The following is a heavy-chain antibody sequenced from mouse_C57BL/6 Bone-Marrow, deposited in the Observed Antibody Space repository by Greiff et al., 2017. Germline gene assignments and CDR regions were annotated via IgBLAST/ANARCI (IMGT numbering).Heavy chain of an antibody. J-gene: IGHJ2*01. CDR1: GYAFSSYW. V-gene: IGHV1-80*01. CDR2: IYPGDGDT. CDR3: ARDWDYFDY. D-gene: IGHD4-1*01. Sequence: VQLQQSGAELVKPGASVKISCKASGYAFSSYWMHWVKQRPGKGLEWIGQIYPGDGDTNYNEKFKGKATLTADKSSSTAYMQLSSLTSEDSAVYFCARDWDYFDYWGQGTTLTVSS.